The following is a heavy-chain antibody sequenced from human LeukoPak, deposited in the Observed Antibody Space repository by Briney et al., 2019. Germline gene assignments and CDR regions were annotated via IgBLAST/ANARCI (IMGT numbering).Heavy chain of an antibody. CDR3: TIVGATPDAFDI. CDR1: GGTFSSYA. J-gene: IGHJ3*02. Sequence: SVKVSCKASGGTFSSYAISWVRQAPGQGLEWIGDIIPIFDTANYAQKFQGRVTITADESTSTAYMELSSLRSEDTAVYYCTIVGATPDAFDIWGQGTMVTVSS. CDR2: IIPIFDTA. V-gene: IGHV1-69*13. D-gene: IGHD1-26*01.